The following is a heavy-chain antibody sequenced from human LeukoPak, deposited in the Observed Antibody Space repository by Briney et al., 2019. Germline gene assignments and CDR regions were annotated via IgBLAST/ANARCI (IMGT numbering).Heavy chain of an antibody. CDR2: IYYSGST. CDR1: GGSISSYY. Sequence: PSETLSLTCTVSGGSISSYYWGWIRQPPGKGLEWIGSIYYSGSTYYNPSLKSRVTISVDTSKNQFSLKLSSVTAADTAVYYCASQSSYYDFWSVKGAFDIWGQGTMVTVSS. J-gene: IGHJ3*02. V-gene: IGHV4-39*07. D-gene: IGHD3-3*01. CDR3: ASQSSYYDFWSVKGAFDI.